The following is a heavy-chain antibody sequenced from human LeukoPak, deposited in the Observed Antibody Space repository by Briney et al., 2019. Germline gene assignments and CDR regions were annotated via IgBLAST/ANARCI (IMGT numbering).Heavy chain of an antibody. CDR1: VGSISSSSYY. Sequence: SGTLSLTWTVSVGSISSSSYYWGWFRQPPGKGLEWIGSIYYSGSTYYNPSLKSRVTISVDTSKNQFSLKLSSVTAADTAVYYCARHGYYYASPFDYWGQGTLVTVSS. CDR2: IYYSGST. D-gene: IGHD3-22*01. J-gene: IGHJ4*02. CDR3: ARHGYYYASPFDY. V-gene: IGHV4-39*01.